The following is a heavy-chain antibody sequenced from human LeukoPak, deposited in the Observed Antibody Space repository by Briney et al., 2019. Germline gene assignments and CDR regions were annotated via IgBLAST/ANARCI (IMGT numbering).Heavy chain of an antibody. J-gene: IGHJ3*02. CDR3: ARDHYYDSSGYYYEGAFDI. CDR1: GGTFSSYA. V-gene: IGHV1-69*13. CDR2: IIPIFGTA. D-gene: IGHD3-22*01. Sequence: SVKVSCKASGGTFSSYAISWVRQAPGQGLEWMGGIIPIFGTANYARKFQGRVTITADESTSTAYMELSSLRSEDTAVYYCARDHYYDSSGYYYEGAFDIWSQGTMVTVSS.